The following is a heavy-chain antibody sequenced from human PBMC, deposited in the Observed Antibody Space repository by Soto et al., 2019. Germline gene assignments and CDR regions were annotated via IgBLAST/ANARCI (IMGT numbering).Heavy chain of an antibody. CDR1: GDSVSSNSAA. J-gene: IGHJ6*02. CDR3: AMGTTKTYYYGMDV. CDR2: TYYRSKWYN. Sequence: SQTLSLTCAIPGDSVSSNSAAWNWIRQSPSRGLEWLGRTYYRSKWYNDYAVSVKSRITINPDTSKNQFSLQLNSVTPEDTAVYYCAMGTTKTYYYGMDVWGQGTTVTVSS. D-gene: IGHD1-7*01. V-gene: IGHV6-1*01.